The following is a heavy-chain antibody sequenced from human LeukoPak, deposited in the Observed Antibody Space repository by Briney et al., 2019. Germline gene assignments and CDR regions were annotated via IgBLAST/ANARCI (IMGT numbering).Heavy chain of an antibody. CDR3: ARLSGYSSGWYGGRFDP. CDR1: GGSISSYY. V-gene: IGHV4-59*01. J-gene: IGHJ5*02. D-gene: IGHD6-19*01. CDR2: IYYSGST. Sequence: PSETLSLTCTVSGGSISSYYWSWIRQPPGKGLEWIGYIYYSGSTSYNPSLKSRVTISVDTSKNQFSLKLSSVTAADTAVYYCARLSGYSSGWYGGRFDPWGQGTLVTVSS.